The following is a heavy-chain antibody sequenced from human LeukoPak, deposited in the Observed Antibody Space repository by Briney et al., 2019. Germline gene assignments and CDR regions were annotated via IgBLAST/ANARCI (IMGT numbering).Heavy chain of an antibody. J-gene: IGHJ4*02. D-gene: IGHD3-16*01. Sequence: EASVKVSCKASGYTFTGYYMHWVRQAPGQGPEWMGWINPNSGGTNYAQKFQGRVTMTRDTSISTAYMELSRLRSDDTAVYYCASVGGYYEYYFDYWGQGTLVTVSS. CDR2: INPNSGGT. CDR1: GYTFTGYY. V-gene: IGHV1-2*02. CDR3: ASVGGYYEYYFDY.